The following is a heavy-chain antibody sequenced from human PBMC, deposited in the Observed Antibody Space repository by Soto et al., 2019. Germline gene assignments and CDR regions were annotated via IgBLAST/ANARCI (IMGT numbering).Heavy chain of an antibody. V-gene: IGHV1-8*01. J-gene: IGHJ3*02. Sequence: ASVKVSCKASGYTFITYDINWVRQATGQGLEWMGWMNPYNGNAGYAQKFQGRVTMTRNTSISTAYMELSRLRSDDTAVYYCARASHYYDSSGYHDAFDIWGQGTMVTVSS. CDR1: GYTFITYD. CDR3: ARASHYYDSSGYHDAFDI. CDR2: MNPYNGNA. D-gene: IGHD3-22*01.